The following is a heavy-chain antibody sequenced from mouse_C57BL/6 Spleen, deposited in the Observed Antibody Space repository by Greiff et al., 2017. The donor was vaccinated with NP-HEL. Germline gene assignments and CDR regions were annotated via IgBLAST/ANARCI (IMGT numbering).Heavy chain of an antibody. D-gene: IGHD1-1*01. CDR3: ARERTTVDYFDY. V-gene: IGHV1-69*01. CDR1: GYTFTSYW. J-gene: IGHJ2*01. Sequence: QVQLQQPGAELVMPGASVKLSCKASGYTFTSYWMHWVKQRPGQGLEWIGEIDPSDSYTNYNQKFKGKSTLTVDKSSSTAYMQLSSLTSEDSAVYYCARERTTVDYFDYWGQGTTLTVSS. CDR2: IDPSDSYT.